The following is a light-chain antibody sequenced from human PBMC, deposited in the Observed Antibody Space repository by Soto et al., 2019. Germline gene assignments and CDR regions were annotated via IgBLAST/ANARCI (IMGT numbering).Light chain of an antibody. V-gene: IGLV2-14*01. J-gene: IGLJ3*02. CDR1: SSDVGGYNY. CDR2: EVS. CDR3: SSYTSSSTEV. Sequence: QSVLTQPASVSGSPGQSITISCTGTSSDVGGYNYVSWYQQHPGKAPKLMIYEVSNRPSGVSNRFSGSKSGNTASLTISGLQAEDEDDYYCSSYTSSSTEVFGGGTKLTVL.